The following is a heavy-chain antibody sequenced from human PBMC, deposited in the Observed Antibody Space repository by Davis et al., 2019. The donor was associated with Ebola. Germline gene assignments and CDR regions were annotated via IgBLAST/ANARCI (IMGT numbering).Heavy chain of an antibody. CDR1: GFTFSSYS. V-gene: IGHV3-21*04. CDR3: AKVKIAAAGIVFYFDY. J-gene: IGHJ4*02. Sequence: GESLKISCAASGFTFSSYSMNWVRQAPGKGLEWVSSISSSSSYIYYADSVKGRFTISRDNAKNSLYLQMNSLRAEDTALYYCAKVKIAAAGIVFYFDYWGQGTLVTVSS. CDR2: ISSSSSYI. D-gene: IGHD6-13*01.